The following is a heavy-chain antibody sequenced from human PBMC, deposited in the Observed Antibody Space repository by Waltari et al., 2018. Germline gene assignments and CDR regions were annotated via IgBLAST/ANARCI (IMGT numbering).Heavy chain of an antibody. CDR2: LSSGGTT. V-gene: IGHV3-53*01. CDR1: GFILSSSY. J-gene: IGHJ3*02. Sequence: LVKSGGGLIQPGRSLRLSCAASGFILSSSYMTWVRQVPGKGQRWFPLLSSGGTTYYPNSVKGRFTISRDSANNTLFLQMNSLRAEDTAVYYCAGGGGFLCDIWGQGTLVTVSS. D-gene: IGHD3-3*01. CDR3: AGGGGFLCDI.